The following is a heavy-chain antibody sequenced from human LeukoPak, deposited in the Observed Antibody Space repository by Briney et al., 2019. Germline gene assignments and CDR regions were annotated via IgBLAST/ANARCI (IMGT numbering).Heavy chain of an antibody. Sequence: PSETLSPTCAVSGYSISSGYYWGWIRRPPGKGREGMGSIYHVGSTNYNPPLKSRATISVDTSKNPFSLKLSSVTAADTAVYDCARGAGSSSWYVRRYFDYWGQGTLVTVSS. V-gene: IGHV4-38-2*01. CDR2: IYHVGST. CDR3: ARGAGSSSWYVRRYFDY. J-gene: IGHJ4*02. CDR1: GYSISSGYY. D-gene: IGHD6-13*01.